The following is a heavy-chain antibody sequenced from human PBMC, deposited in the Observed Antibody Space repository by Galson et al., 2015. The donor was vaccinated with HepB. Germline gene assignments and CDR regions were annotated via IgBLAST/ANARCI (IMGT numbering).Heavy chain of an antibody. CDR2: IKHGGTEK. CDR1: GFTFGIFW. D-gene: IGHD3-22*01. CDR3: ARGARGSSGYYYS. J-gene: IGHJ4*02. Sequence: SLRLSCAASGFTFGIFWMNWVRRAPGKGLEWVANIKHGGTEKYYVDSVKGRFTISRDDAKNSLYLPMNSLRAEDTAVYYCARGARGSSGYYYSWGQGTLVSVSS. V-gene: IGHV3-7*03.